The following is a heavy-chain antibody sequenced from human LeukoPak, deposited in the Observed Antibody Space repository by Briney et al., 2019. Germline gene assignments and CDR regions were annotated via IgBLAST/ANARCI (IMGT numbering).Heavy chain of an antibody. V-gene: IGHV3-30*04. Sequence: GGSLRLSCAASGFTFSSYAMHWVRQAPGKGLEWVAVISYDGSKKYYADSVKGRFTISRDNSKNTLYLQMNSLRAEDTAVYYCARDGETTGYYYYGMDVWGQGTTVTVSS. CDR1: GFTFSSYA. J-gene: IGHJ6*02. D-gene: IGHD1-14*01. CDR2: ISYDGSKK. CDR3: ARDGETTGYYYYGMDV.